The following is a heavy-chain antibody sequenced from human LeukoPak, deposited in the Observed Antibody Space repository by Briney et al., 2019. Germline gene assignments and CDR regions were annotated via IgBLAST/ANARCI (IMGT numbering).Heavy chain of an antibody. V-gene: IGHV4-59*08. J-gene: IGHJ4*02. D-gene: IGHD3-10*01. CDR3: ARLDCISNTCYNY. CDR1: VDSITSDY. CDR2: INYGGNS. Sequence: PSETLSLTCNVSVDSITSDYWSWIRQSPGRGLEWIGYINYGGNSHYNPSLNSRVTISVNRSNKQVSLKMRSMTAADTAVYYCARLDCISNTCYNYWAPGALVTVSS.